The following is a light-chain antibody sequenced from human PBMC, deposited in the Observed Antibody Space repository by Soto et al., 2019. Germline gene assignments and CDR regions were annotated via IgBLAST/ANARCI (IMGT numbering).Light chain of an antibody. V-gene: IGKV3-20*01. CDR3: QQYGSIPRT. Sequence: EIVLTQSPGTLSLSPGERATLSCRASQSVSNSYLAWYQQKPGQAPRLLIYGASSSATGIPDRFSGSGSGTDFTVTXTRLEXEDFAVYYCQQYGSIPRTFGQGTKLEIK. CDR1: QSVSNSY. J-gene: IGKJ2*01. CDR2: GAS.